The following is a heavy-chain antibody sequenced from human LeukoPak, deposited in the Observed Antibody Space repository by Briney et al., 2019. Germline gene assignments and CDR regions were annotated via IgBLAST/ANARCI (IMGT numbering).Heavy chain of an antibody. Sequence: SETLSLTCTVSGGSISSYYWSWIRQPPGKGLEWIRYIYYSGSTNYNPSLKSRVTISVDTSKNQFSLKLSSVTAADTAVYYCARADTHCSSTSSYFGNPDPQFDYWGQGTLVTVSS. D-gene: IGHD2-2*01. CDR1: GGSISSYY. J-gene: IGHJ4*02. V-gene: IGHV4-59*01. CDR3: ARADTHCSSTSSYFGNPDPQFDY. CDR2: IYYSGST.